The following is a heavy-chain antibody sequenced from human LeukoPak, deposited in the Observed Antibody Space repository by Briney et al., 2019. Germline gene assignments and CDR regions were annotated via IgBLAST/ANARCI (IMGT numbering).Heavy chain of an antibody. Sequence: SETLSLTCTVSGGSISSSSYYWGWIRQPPGKGLEWIGSIYYSGSTYYNPSLKSRVTISVDTSKNQFSLKLSSVTAADTAVYYCARVAGGYSYGYFDYWGQGTLVTVSS. J-gene: IGHJ4*02. V-gene: IGHV4-39*07. D-gene: IGHD5-18*01. CDR2: IYYSGST. CDR3: ARVAGGYSYGYFDY. CDR1: GGSISSSSYY.